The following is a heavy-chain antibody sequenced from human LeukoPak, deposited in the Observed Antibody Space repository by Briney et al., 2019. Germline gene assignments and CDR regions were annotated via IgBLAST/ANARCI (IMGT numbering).Heavy chain of an antibody. CDR2: ISSSGSYM. CDR1: ESFNGYA. CDR3: ARCALGIWAYNYYMDV. J-gene: IGHJ6*03. D-gene: IGHD3-16*01. V-gene: IGHV3-21*03. Sequence: PGGSLRLSCAGSESFNGYAISWVCQAPGMGLEWVASISSSGSYMYYADSVKGRFIISRDNAKKSLSLEMNSLTSQDTAIYYCARCALGIWAYNYYMDVWGTGTTVIVSS.